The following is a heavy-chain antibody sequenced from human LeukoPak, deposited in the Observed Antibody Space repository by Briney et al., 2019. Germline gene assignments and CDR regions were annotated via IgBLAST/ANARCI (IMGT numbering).Heavy chain of an antibody. V-gene: IGHV4-61*02. CDR2: IYTSGST. Sequence: SETLSLTCTVSGGSISSGSYYWSWIRQPAGKGLEWIGRIYTSGSTNYNPSLKSRVTISVDTSKNQFSLKLSSVTAADTAVYYCARHFLNYYDFFLQHWGQGTLVTVSS. J-gene: IGHJ1*01. CDR1: GGSISSGSYY. CDR3: ARHFLNYYDFFLQH. D-gene: IGHD3-22*01.